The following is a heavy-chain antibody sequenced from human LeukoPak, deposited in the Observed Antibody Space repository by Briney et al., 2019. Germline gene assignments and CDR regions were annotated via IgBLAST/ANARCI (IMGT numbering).Heavy chain of an antibody. CDR1: GFPLSSYS. CDR3: VRVKGSYFDY. V-gene: IGHV3-48*01. J-gene: IGHJ4*02. D-gene: IGHD2-15*01. Sequence: GGSLRLSCAPSGFPLSSYSINWVRQALGEGLEWVSYISSSGSAIYYVDSVKGRFTVSRDNAKNSLFLQMNSPRAEDTAVYYCVRVKGSYFDYGGQGALVTVSS. CDR2: ISSSGSAI.